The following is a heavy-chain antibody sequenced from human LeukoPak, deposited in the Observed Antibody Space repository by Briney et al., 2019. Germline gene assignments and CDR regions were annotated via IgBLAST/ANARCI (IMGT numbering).Heavy chain of an antibody. CDR2: ISRDSTTI. V-gene: IGHV3-48*01. CDR1: GFTFSSFH. D-gene: IGHD3-22*01. CDR3: ATDYYDSSGYYTGSY. J-gene: IGHJ4*02. Sequence: GGSLRLSCAASGFTFSSFHINWVRQAPGKGLEWLSYISRDSTTIYYADSVKGRFTISRDNAKNSLYLQMNSLRAEDTAVYHCATDYYDSSGYYTGSYWGQGTLVTVSS.